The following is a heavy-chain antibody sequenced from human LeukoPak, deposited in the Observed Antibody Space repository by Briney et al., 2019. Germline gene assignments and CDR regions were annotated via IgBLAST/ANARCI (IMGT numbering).Heavy chain of an antibody. CDR3: ATISKNLTTRNHFDI. Sequence: SETLSLTCTVSGDSISSYYWSWIRQPPGKGLEWIGYIYDSGTTNNNPSLKSRVTMSVDTSKNQFSLTLSSVTAADAAVYYCATISKNLTTRNHFDIWGQGTMVTFSS. CDR1: GDSISSYY. J-gene: IGHJ3*02. D-gene: IGHD1-14*01. V-gene: IGHV4-59*08. CDR2: IYDSGTT.